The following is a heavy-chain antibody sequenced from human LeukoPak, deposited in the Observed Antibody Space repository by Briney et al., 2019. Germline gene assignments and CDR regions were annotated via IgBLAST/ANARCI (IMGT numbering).Heavy chain of an antibody. CDR2: LSGSGGAT. CDR1: GFTFSSYA. Sequence: GGSLTHSCAASGFTFSSYAMNWVRQAPGKGLEWVSSLSGSGGATYYADSVKGRFSISRDNSKNTLYLQMNSLRVDDTAVYYCAKDLLPVGASNDYFDYWGQGTLVTVSS. CDR3: AKDLLPVGASNDYFDY. J-gene: IGHJ4*02. V-gene: IGHV3-23*01. D-gene: IGHD1-26*01.